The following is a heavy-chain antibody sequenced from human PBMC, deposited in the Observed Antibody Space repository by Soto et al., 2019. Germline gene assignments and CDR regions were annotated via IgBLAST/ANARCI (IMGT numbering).Heavy chain of an antibody. CDR1: GGSISGYH. CDR3: ARGYCSSTICYIWDNWFDP. CDR2: FHNSGNP. D-gene: IGHD2-2*02. V-gene: IGHV4-59*01. Sequence: SETLSLTGSISGGSISGYHWNWIRQTPGKGVEWIGYFHNSGNPKYSSSLKSRVTISVDTSKNQFSLKLSSVTAADTAVYYCARGYCSSTICYIWDNWFDPWGQGTLVTVSS. J-gene: IGHJ5*02.